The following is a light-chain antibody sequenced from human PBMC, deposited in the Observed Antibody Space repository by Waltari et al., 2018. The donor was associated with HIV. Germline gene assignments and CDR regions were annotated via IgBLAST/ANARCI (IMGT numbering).Light chain of an antibody. CDR2: GAS. V-gene: IGKV3-15*01. CDR1: QSVSSN. J-gene: IGKJ2*01. CDR3: QQYNNWPRT. Sequence: EIVMTQSPVTLSVSPGERATLSCRASQSVSSNLAWYQQKPGQAPRLLIYGASTRATAIPARFSGSGSGTEFTLTISSLQSEDFAVYYCQQYNNWPRTFGQGTKLEIK.